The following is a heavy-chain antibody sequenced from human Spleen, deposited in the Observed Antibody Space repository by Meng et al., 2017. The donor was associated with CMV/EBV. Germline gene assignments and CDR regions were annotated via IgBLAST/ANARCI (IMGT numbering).Heavy chain of an antibody. CDR1: GYTFTGYY. CDR3: AREDFGVVGSYIYHGMDV. J-gene: IGHJ6*02. D-gene: IGHD3-3*01. V-gene: IGHV1-2*02. Sequence: ASVKVSCKPYGYTFTGYYIHWVRQAPGQGLEWMGWINPNSGDTNYAPNLHGRLTVTRDRSISTAYMELSSLNSDDTAVYYCAREDFGVVGSYIYHGMDVWGQGTTVTVSS. CDR2: INPNSGDT.